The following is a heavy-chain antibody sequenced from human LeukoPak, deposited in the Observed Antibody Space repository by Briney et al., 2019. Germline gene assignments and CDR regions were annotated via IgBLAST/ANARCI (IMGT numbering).Heavy chain of an antibody. Sequence: GGSLRLSCAASGFTFSSSSMNWVRQAPGKGLEWVSSISTSSIYIYYADSMKGRFTISRDNSKNSLYLQMNSLRTEDTALYYCAKDRIWRGSGSYSFDYWGQGTLVTVSS. CDR2: ISTSSIYI. CDR1: GFTFSSSS. D-gene: IGHD1-26*01. J-gene: IGHJ4*02. V-gene: IGHV3-21*04. CDR3: AKDRIWRGSGSYSFDY.